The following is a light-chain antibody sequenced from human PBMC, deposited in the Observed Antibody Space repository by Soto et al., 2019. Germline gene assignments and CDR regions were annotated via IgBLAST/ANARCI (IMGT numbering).Light chain of an antibody. CDR1: QTISSW. CDR2: KAS. Sequence: DIQMTQSPSTLSGSVGDRVTITCRASQTISSWLAWYQQKPGKAPKLLIYKASTLKSGVPSRFSGSGSGTEFTLTISSLQPDDFATYYCQPYTSYWTFGQGTKV. J-gene: IGKJ1*01. V-gene: IGKV1-5*03. CDR3: QPYTSYWT.